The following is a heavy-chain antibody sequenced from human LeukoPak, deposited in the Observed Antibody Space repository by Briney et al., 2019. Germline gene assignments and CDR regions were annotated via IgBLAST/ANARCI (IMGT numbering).Heavy chain of an antibody. D-gene: IGHD1-14*01. CDR2: IYYSGST. V-gene: IGHV4-61*08. CDR3: AGGTTPYFDY. Sequence: SETLSLTCAVSGGSISSGGYSWSWIRQPPGKGLEWIGYIYYSGSTNYNPSLKSRVTISVDTSKNQFSLKLSSVTAADTAVYYCAGGTTPYFDYWGQGTLVTVSS. J-gene: IGHJ4*02. CDR1: GGSISSGGYS.